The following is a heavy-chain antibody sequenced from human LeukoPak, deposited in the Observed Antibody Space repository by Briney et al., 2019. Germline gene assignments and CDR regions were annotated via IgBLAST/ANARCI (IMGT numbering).Heavy chain of an antibody. Sequence: SETLSLTCTVSGGSISSYYWSWIRQPPGKGLEWIGYIYYSGGTNYNPSLKSRVTISVDTSKNQFSLKLSSVTAADTAIYYCASLLLQDGDAHWGQGILVTVSS. D-gene: IGHD4-17*01. CDR3: ASLLLQDGDAH. V-gene: IGHV4-59*12. CDR1: GGSISSYY. CDR2: IYYSGGT. J-gene: IGHJ4*02.